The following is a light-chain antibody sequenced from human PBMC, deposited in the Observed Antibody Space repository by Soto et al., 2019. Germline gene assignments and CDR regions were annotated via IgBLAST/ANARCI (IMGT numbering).Light chain of an antibody. CDR3: QHYNNWPLA. Sequence: EIAMTQSPATLSVSPGEGATLSCRASQSVSSNLAWYQQRPGQTPRLLIHGASTRAIGIPARFSGSGSGTEFTLTISSLQSEDFAVYYCQHYNNWPLAFGGGTKVEIK. V-gene: IGKV3-15*01. CDR1: QSVSSN. CDR2: GAS. J-gene: IGKJ4*01.